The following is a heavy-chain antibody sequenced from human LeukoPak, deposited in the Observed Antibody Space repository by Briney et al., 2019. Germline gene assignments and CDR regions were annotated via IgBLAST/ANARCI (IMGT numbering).Heavy chain of an antibody. V-gene: IGHV3-53*01. Sequence: GGSLRLSCVVSGLTVNSSFISWVRQAPGKGLEWVSVFYSGGATYFADSVKGRFTMSRDNSKNTSYLQMNSLRAEDTGMYYCARAVGGAFYMDVWGKGTPVTVSS. CDR3: ARAVGGAFYMDV. J-gene: IGHJ6*03. D-gene: IGHD2-15*01. CDR1: GLTVNSSF. CDR2: FYSGGAT.